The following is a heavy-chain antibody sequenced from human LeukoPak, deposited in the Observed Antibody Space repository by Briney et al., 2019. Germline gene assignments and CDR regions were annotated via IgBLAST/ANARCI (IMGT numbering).Heavy chain of an antibody. V-gene: IGHV6-1*01. CDR2: TYYRSKWFN. CDR3: ASGLLVGNPYYHAMDV. CDR1: GDSVSSKSAA. D-gene: IGHD2-8*02. J-gene: IGHJ6*02. Sequence: SQTLSLTCAISGDSVSSKSAAWSWIRQSPSRGLEWLGRTYYRSKWFNDSAESVKSRVTLNPDTSKNQFSLHLNSVTPEDTAVYYCASGLLVGNPYYHAMDVWGQGTTVTVSS.